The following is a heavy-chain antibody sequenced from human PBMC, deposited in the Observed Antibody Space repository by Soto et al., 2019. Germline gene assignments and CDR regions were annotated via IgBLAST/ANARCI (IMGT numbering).Heavy chain of an antibody. CDR1: GFTFRSYW. V-gene: IGHV3-7*01. Sequence: EVQLVESGGGLVQPGTALRLSCEASGFTFRSYWMTWVRQAPGKGLEWGANIKQDGSDKFYVDSVNGRFTISRENAKNSLFRQMNSRRADDAALYYCARDSNYCSRSSDFDGFDLWGQGTVVIVSS. CDR3: ARDSNYCSRSSDFDGFDL. J-gene: IGHJ3*01. CDR2: IKQDGSDK. D-gene: IGHD3-10*01.